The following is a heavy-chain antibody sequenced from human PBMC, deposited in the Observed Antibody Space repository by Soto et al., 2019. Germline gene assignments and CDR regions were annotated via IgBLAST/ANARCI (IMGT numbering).Heavy chain of an antibody. CDR1: GGSISSSNW. V-gene: IGHV4-4*02. J-gene: IGHJ6*02. Sequence: SETLSLTCAVSGGSISSSNWWSWVRQPPGKGLEWIGEIYHSGSTNYNPSLKSRVTISVDKPKNQFSLKLSSVTAADTAVYYCASGFGELPRDYYYYYGMDVWGQGTTVTVSS. CDR2: IYHSGST. CDR3: ASGFGELPRDYYYYYGMDV. D-gene: IGHD3-10*01.